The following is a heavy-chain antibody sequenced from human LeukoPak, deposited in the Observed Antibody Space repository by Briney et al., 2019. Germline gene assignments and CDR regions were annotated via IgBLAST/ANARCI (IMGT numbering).Heavy chain of an antibody. D-gene: IGHD2-21*01. CDR2: IKQDGSEK. Sequence: PGGSLRLSCAASGFTFSSYWMSWVRQAPGKGLEWVANIKQDGSEKHYVDSVKGRFTISRDNAKNSLYLQMNSLRAEDTVVYYCARDLDAYVVLIAYDAFDIWGQGTKVTVSS. CDR1: GFTFSSYW. V-gene: IGHV3-7*01. CDR3: ARDLDAYVVLIAYDAFDI. J-gene: IGHJ3*02.